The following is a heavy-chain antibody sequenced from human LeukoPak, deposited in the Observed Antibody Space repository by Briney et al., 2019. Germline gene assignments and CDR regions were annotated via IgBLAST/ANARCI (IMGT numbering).Heavy chain of an antibody. CDR3: ARVSVAGTGPDY. CDR1: GGSVSSGNYY. Sequence: PSETLSLTCTVSGGSVSSGNYYWSWMPHPPGKGLAWIGFMSNSGHTDSNASLKSRVTISVDTSKNQFSLKLKSVTAADTAVYYCARVSVAGTGPDYWGQGTLVTVSS. J-gene: IGHJ4*02. CDR2: MSNSGHT. V-gene: IGHV4-61*01. D-gene: IGHD6-13*01.